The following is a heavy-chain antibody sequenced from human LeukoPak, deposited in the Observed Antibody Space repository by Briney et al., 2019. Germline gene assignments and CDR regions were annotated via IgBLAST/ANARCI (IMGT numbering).Heavy chain of an antibody. J-gene: IGHJ5*02. CDR2: IHHSGST. D-gene: IGHD4-23*01. V-gene: IGHV4-34*01. CDR3: ARDGGGNDS. Sequence: GSLRLSCAASGFTFSDYYMSWIRQAPGKGLEWIGQIHHSGSTNYNPSLKSRLTISVDKSNNQFSLKLRFVTAADTAVYYCARDGGGNDSWGQGILVTVSS. CDR1: GFTFSDYY.